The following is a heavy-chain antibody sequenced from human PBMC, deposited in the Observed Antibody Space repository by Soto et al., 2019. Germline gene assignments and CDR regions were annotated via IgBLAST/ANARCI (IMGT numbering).Heavy chain of an antibody. J-gene: IGHJ4*02. CDR1: GFTFSSYA. Sequence: GGSLRLSCAASGFTFSSYAMSWVRQAPGKGLEWVSAISGSGGSTYYADSVKGRFTISRDNSKNTLYLQMNSLRAEDTAVYYCAKDKGVIRFLEWLFSLYFDYWGQGTLVTVSS. D-gene: IGHD3-3*01. CDR3: AKDKGVIRFLEWLFSLYFDY. CDR2: ISGSGGST. V-gene: IGHV3-23*01.